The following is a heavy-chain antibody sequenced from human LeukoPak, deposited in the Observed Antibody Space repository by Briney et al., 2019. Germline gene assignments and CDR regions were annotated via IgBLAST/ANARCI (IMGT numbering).Heavy chain of an antibody. J-gene: IGHJ6*02. CDR1: GGSISSSSYY. V-gene: IGHV4-39*07. CDR3: ARGIPLSRMDV. CDR2: IYYSGST. Sequence: PSETLSLTCTDSGGSISSSSYYWGWLRQPPGKGLEWIGSIYYSGSTYYNPSLKSRVTISVDTSKNQFSLKLSSVTAADTAVYYCARGIPLSRMDVWGQGTTVTVSS.